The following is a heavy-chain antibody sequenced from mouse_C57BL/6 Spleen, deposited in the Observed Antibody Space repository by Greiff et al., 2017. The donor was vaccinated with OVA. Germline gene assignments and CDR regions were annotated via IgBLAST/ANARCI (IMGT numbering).Heavy chain of an antibody. CDR3: ARADYYGSSYEGWYFDV. CDR1: GYTFTSYG. Sequence: VKLLQSGAELARPGASVKLSCKASGYTFTSYGISWVKQRTGQGLEWIGEIYPRSGNTYYNEKFKGKATLTADKSSSTAYMELRSLTSEDSAVYFCARADYYGSSYEGWYFDVWGTGTTVTVSS. D-gene: IGHD1-1*01. V-gene: IGHV1-81*01. CDR2: IYPRSGNT. J-gene: IGHJ1*03.